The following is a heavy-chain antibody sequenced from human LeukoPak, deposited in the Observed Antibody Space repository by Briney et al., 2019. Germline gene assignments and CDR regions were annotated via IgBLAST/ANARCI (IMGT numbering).Heavy chain of an antibody. CDR1: GFTVSSNY. D-gene: IGHD2-2*01. J-gene: IGHJ6*02. CDR3: ARDSSPGYYYGMDV. CDR2: IYSGGST. V-gene: IGHV3-53*01. Sequence: GGSLRLSCAASGFTVSSNYMSWVRQAPGKGLEWVSVIYSGGSTYYADSVKGGFTISRDNSKNTLYLQMNSLRAEDTAVYYCARDSSPGYYYGMDVWGQGTTVTVSS.